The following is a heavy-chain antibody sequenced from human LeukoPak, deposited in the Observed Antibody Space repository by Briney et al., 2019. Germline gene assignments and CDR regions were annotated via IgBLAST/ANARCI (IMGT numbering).Heavy chain of an antibody. Sequence: PSETLSLTCTFSGGSINTDDWSWIRQPAGKGPEWIGRIYSGGSTNYNPSLKSRVTISIDKSKSQLYLKLNSLTAADTAVYYCARDYSSDWTFDYWGQGTLVTVSS. J-gene: IGHJ4*02. V-gene: IGHV4-4*07. D-gene: IGHD6-19*01. CDR2: IYSGGST. CDR3: ARDYSSDWTFDY. CDR1: GGSINTDD.